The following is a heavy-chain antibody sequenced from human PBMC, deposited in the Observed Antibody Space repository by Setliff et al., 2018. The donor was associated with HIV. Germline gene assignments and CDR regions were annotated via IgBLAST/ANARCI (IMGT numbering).Heavy chain of an antibody. D-gene: IGHD6-13*01. CDR3: ARPDSRWYARGRDPLYGMDV. J-gene: IGHJ6*02. V-gene: IGHV1-3*01. Sequence: ASVKVSCKSSGYTFTFYSMHWVRQAPGQRLEWMGWINAGNGNTKYSQKFQGRVTITRDTSASTAYMELSSLRSGDTAVYYCARPDSRWYARGRDPLYGMDVWGQGTTVTVSS. CDR1: GYTFTFYS. CDR2: INAGNGNT.